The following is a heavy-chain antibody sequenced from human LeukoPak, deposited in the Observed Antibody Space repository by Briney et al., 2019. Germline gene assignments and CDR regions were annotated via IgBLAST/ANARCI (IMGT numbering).Heavy chain of an antibody. V-gene: IGHV4-59*01. CDR3: ARDLGFGYFDY. J-gene: IGHJ4*02. CDR2: IYYSGNT. Sequence: PSETLSLTCTASGGSISSYYWSWIRQPPGKGQEWIGDIYYSGNTNYNPSLKSRVTISVDTSKNQFSLKLSSVTAADTAVYYCARDLGFGYFDYWGQGTLVTVSS. D-gene: IGHD3-16*01. CDR1: GGSISSYY.